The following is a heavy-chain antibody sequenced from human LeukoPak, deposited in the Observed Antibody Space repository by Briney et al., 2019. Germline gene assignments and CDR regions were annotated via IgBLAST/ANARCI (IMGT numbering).Heavy chain of an antibody. Sequence: SVKVSCKASGGTFSSYAISWVRQAPGQGLEWMGRIIPILGIANYAQKFQGRVTITADKSTSTAYMELSSLRSEDTAVYYCARGRIAAAANFDYWGQGTLVTVSS. CDR3: ARGRIAAAANFDY. CDR2: IIPILGIA. CDR1: GGTFSSYA. D-gene: IGHD6-13*01. V-gene: IGHV1-69*04. J-gene: IGHJ4*02.